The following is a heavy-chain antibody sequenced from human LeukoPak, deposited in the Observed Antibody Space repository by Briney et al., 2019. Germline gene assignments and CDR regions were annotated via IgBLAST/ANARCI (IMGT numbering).Heavy chain of an antibody. J-gene: IGHJ4*02. D-gene: IGHD1-26*01. CDR3: ARCKIGSHFDY. Sequence: GGSLILSCAASGLTVTNTYMSWVRQAPGKGLEWVAVIYIGGSTYYAESVKGRFTISRDSSEKEVYLQMTSLRVEDTAVYYCARCKIGSHFDYWGQGTLVTVSS. CDR2: IYIGGST. V-gene: IGHV3-53*01. CDR1: GLTVTNTY.